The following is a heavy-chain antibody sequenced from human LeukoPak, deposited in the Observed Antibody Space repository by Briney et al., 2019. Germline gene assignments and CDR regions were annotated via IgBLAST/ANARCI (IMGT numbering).Heavy chain of an antibody. V-gene: IGHV3-9*01. Sequence: PGGSLRLSCAASGFTFDDYAMHWVRQAPGKGLEWVSGISWNSGSIGYADSVKGRFTISRDNAKNSLYLQMNSLRAEDTALYYCAKDMQTVRGIAVAGDPFDAFDIWGQGTMVTVSS. CDR2: ISWNSGSI. CDR3: AKDMQTVRGIAVAGDPFDAFDI. D-gene: IGHD6-19*01. CDR1: GFTFDDYA. J-gene: IGHJ3*02.